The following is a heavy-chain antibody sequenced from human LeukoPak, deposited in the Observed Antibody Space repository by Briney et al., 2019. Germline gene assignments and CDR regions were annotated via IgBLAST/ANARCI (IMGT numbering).Heavy chain of an antibody. CDR3: ARHGCTGGGCYLKEAYYMDV. D-gene: IGHD2-15*01. CDR1: GYSFTNYW. Sequence: GESLKISCKGSGYSFTNYWIGWVRQMPGKGLEWMGIIYPGDSDTRYSPSFQGQVTMSADKSISTAYLQWSSLKASDTAMYYCARHGCTGGGCYLKEAYYMDVWGKGTTVTVSS. CDR2: IYPGDSDT. V-gene: IGHV5-51*01. J-gene: IGHJ6*03.